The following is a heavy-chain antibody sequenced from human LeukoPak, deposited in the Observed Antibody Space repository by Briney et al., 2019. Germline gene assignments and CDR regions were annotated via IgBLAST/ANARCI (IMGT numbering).Heavy chain of an antibody. CDR2: INHRGST. D-gene: IGHD3-22*01. CDR3: ARAGDNSGYSDY. J-gene: IGHJ4*02. CDR1: GGSFSGYY. Sequence: SETLSLTCGVYGGSFSGYYWSCIRQPPGKGLEWIGEINHRGSTNYNPSLKSRVTISVDTSKKQFSLKLSSVTAADTAVYYCARAGDNSGYSDYWGQGTLVTVSS. V-gene: IGHV4-34*01.